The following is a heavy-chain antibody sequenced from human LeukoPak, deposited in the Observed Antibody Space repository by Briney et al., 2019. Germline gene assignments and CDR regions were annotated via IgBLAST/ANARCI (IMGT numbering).Heavy chain of an antibody. CDR2: VNPNSGNT. D-gene: IGHD3-10*01. CDR3: ARPGGVWFGELGLGGMAF. J-gene: IGHJ6*02. Sequence: ASVKVSCKASEYTFASYDIYWVRQAAGQGLEWVGWVNPNSGNTGYAQKFQGRVTMTRNTSITTAYMELSGLTFEDTAVCYCARPGGVWFGELGLGGMAFWGQGTTVTVSS. V-gene: IGHV1-8*01. CDR1: EYTFASYD.